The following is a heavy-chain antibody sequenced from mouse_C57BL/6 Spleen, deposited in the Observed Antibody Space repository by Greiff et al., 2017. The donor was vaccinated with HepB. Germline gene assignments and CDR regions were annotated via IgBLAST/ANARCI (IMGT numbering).Heavy chain of an antibody. CDR2: IDPSDSET. CDR1: GYTFTSYW. CDR3: AREANYYGRAYFDY. V-gene: IGHV1-52*01. J-gene: IGHJ2*01. D-gene: IGHD1-1*01. Sequence: QVQLQQPGAELVRPGSSVKLSCKASGYTFTSYWMHWVKQRPIQGLEWIGNIDPSDSETHYNQKFKDKATLTVDKSSSTAYMQLSSLTSEDSAVYYCAREANYYGRAYFDYWGQGTTLTVSS.